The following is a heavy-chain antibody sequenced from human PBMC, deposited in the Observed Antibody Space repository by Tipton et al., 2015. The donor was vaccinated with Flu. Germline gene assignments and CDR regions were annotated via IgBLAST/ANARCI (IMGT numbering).Heavy chain of an antibody. D-gene: IGHD4-17*01. CDR2: IYPGDSDT. CDR3: VRQPYLGDYGGYFDY. V-gene: IGHV5-51*01. J-gene: IGHJ4*02. CDR1: GYSFTSYW. Sequence: QSGAEVKKPGESLKISCKGSGYSFTSYWIGWVRQMPGKGLEWMGTIYPGDSDTRYSPSFQGQVTISADKSISTAYLQWSSLKASDTAMYYCVRQPYLGDYGGYFDYWGQGTLVTVSS.